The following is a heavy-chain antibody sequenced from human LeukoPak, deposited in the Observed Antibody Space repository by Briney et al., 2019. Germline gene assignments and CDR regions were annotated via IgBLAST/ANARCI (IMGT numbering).Heavy chain of an antibody. D-gene: IGHD6-13*01. J-gene: IGHJ5*02. CDR1: GGSFSGYY. CDR2: INHSGST. Sequence: SETLSLTCAVYGGSFSGYYWSWIRQPPGKGLEWIGEINHSGSTNYNPSLKSRVTISVDTSKNQFSLKLSSVTAADTAVYYCARTGDKGSSNHNPVRWLDPWGQGTLVTVSS. CDR3: ARTGDKGSSNHNPVRWLDP. V-gene: IGHV4-34*01.